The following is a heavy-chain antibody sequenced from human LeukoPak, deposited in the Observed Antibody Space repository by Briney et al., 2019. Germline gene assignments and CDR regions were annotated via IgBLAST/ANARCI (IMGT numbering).Heavy chain of an antibody. CDR2: ISGSGGST. CDR3: AKASYYYDSSGYYTFDY. V-gene: IGHV3-23*01. D-gene: IGHD3-22*01. Sequence: GGSLRLSCAASGFTFSTYAMNWVRQAPGKGLDWVSAISGSGGSTDYADSVKGRFTISRDSSKNTLYLQMNSLRAEDTAVYYCAKASYYYDSSGYYTFDYWGQGTLVTVSS. CDR1: GFTFSTYA. J-gene: IGHJ4*02.